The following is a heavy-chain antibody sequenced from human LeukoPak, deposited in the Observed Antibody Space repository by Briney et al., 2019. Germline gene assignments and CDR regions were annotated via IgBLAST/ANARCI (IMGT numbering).Heavy chain of an antibody. Sequence: GSLRLSCAASGFTFSSYAMSWVRHPPGKGLEWIGEINHSGSTNYNPSLKSRVTISVDTSKNQFSLKLSSVTAADTAVYYCARGIMVRGVQKYNWFDPWGQGTLVTVSS. CDR1: GFTFSSYA. V-gene: IGHV4-34*01. J-gene: IGHJ5*02. CDR3: ARGIMVRGVQKYNWFDP. D-gene: IGHD3-10*01. CDR2: INHSGST.